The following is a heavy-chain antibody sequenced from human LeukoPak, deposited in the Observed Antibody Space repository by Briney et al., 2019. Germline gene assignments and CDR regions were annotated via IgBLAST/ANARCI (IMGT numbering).Heavy chain of an antibody. CDR3: ARRSSAGQQLVLFDY. J-gene: IGHJ4*02. V-gene: IGHV4-59*01. CDR1: GGSISSYY. Sequence: SETLSLTCTLSGGSISSYYWSWIRQPPGKGLEWIGYIYYSGTTNYNPSLKSRVTISVDTSKNQFSLKLSSVTAADTAVYYCARRSSAGQQLVLFDYWGQGTLVTVSS. D-gene: IGHD6-13*01. CDR2: IYYSGTT.